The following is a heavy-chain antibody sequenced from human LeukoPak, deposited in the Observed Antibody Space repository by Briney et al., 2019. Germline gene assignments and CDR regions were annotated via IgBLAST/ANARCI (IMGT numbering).Heavy chain of an antibody. CDR2: IYYSGST. CDR1: GGSISSYY. CDR3: ARDRVGGATAAFDI. V-gene: IGHV4-59*13. J-gene: IGHJ3*02. D-gene: IGHD1-26*01. Sequence: PSETLSLTCTVSGGSISSYYWSWSRQPPGRGLEWIGFIYYSGSTNYNPSLKSRVTISVDRSKNQFSLKLNSVTAADTAVYYCARDRVGGATAAFDIWGQGTMVTASS.